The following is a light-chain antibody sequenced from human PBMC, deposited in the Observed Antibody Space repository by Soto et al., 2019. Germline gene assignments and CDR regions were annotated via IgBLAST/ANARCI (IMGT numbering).Light chain of an antibody. CDR3: CSYAGSSPYV. CDR2: GGN. J-gene: IGLJ1*01. CDR1: SSDVGTYNL. Sequence: QSVLTQPASVSGSPGQSITISCTGTSSDVGTYNLVSWYQQHPGKAPKLIIYGGNKRPSGVSDRFSGSRSGNTASLTISGLQAEDEADYHCCSYAGSSPYVFGTGTKVTVL. V-gene: IGLV2-23*01.